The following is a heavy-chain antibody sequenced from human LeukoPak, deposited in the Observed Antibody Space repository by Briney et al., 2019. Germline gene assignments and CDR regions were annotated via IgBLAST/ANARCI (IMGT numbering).Heavy chain of an antibody. CDR1: GYTFTSYY. D-gene: IGHD3-16*01. J-gene: IGHJ4*02. V-gene: IGHV1-46*01. CDR2: INPSGRST. CDR3: ARPWGPNNYLDF. Sequence: ASVKVSCKASGYTFTSYYMHWVRQAPGQGLEWMGMINPSGRSTTYAQKFQGRVTMTRDTSTTTVYMELSGLKSEDTAVYYCARPWGPNNYLDFWGQGTLVTVSS.